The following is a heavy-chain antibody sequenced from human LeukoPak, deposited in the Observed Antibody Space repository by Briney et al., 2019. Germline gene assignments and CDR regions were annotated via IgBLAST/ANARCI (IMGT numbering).Heavy chain of an antibody. D-gene: IGHD3-22*01. CDR1: GYTFTNYA. CDR3: AREVPSYDSSGYYFPSDY. V-gene: IGHV1-18*01. J-gene: IGHJ4*02. Sequence: GASVKVSCKASGYTFTNYAITWVRQAPGQGLEWMGWISAYNGNTNYAQKLQGRVTMTIDTSTSTAYMELRSLGSDDTAVYYCAREVPSYDSSGYYFPSDYWGQGTLVTVSS. CDR2: ISAYNGNT.